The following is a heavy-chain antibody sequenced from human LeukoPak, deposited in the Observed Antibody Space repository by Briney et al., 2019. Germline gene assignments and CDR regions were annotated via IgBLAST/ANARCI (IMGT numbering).Heavy chain of an antibody. CDR2: ISGSGGST. CDR3: AKDGGSVRGAFDI. CDR1: GFTFSSYA. Sequence: GGSLRLSCAASGFTFSSYAMSWVRQAPGKGLEWVSAISGSGGSTYYADSVKGRFTIPRDNSKNTLYLQMNSLRAEDTAVYYCAKDGGSVRGAFDIWGQGTMVTVSS. V-gene: IGHV3-23*01. D-gene: IGHD1-26*01. J-gene: IGHJ3*02.